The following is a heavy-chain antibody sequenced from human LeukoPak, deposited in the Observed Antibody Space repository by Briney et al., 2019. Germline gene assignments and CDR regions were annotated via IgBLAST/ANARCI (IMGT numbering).Heavy chain of an antibody. CDR2: ISWNSGCV. D-gene: IGHD3-10*01. V-gene: IGHV3-9*01. CDR3: AKDLGVITMAGYFDY. Sequence: GGSLRLSCAASGFTFDDYAMHWVRQAPGKGLEWVSGISWNSGCVGYADSVKGRFTISRDNAKNSLYLQMNSLRAEDTALYYCAKDLGVITMAGYFDYWGQGTLVTVSS. CDR1: GFTFDDYA. J-gene: IGHJ4*02.